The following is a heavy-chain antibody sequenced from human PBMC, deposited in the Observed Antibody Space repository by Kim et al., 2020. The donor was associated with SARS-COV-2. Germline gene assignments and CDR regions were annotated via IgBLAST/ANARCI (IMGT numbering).Heavy chain of an antibody. CDR1: GFTLSTSA. CDR2: IVGGGAT. CDR3: EKTGHFDS. J-gene: IGHJ4*02. V-gene: IGHV3-23*01. D-gene: IGHD1-1*01. Sequence: GGSLRLSCAASGFTLSTSAMSWVRQAPGEGLEWVSNIVGGGATLYADSVKGRLTISRDNSVNTLYLQMDSLRVDETAFYYCEKTGHFDSWGQGTLVTVSS.